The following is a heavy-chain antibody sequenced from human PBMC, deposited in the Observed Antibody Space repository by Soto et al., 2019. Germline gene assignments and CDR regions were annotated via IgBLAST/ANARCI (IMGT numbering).Heavy chain of an antibody. CDR1: GYTFTNYG. CDR3: ARDLLYSTRSTVRFDI. CDR2: INTYNGNT. D-gene: IGHD6-13*01. V-gene: IGHV1-18*01. Sequence: VQLVQSGVEVKKPGASVKVSCKASGYTFTNYGISWVRQAPGQGLEWMGWINTYNGNTNYAQKVQGRVTMTTEKSTSTAYMELRSLRSDDTAVYYCARDLLYSTRSTVRFDIWGQGTMLTVSS. J-gene: IGHJ3*02.